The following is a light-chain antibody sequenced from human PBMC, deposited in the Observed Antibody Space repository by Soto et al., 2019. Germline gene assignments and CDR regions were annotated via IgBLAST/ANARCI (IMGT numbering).Light chain of an antibody. J-gene: IGKJ1*01. CDR3: QQYNSYWT. CDR2: KAS. CDR1: QSISSW. V-gene: IGKV1-5*03. Sequence: DIQMTQSPSTLSASVGDRVTITCRASQSISSWLAWYQQKPGKAPKLLIYKASNLESGVPSRFSGSGSGTEFTLTISSLQPDDFETYYCQQYNSYWTFGQGTKVEIK.